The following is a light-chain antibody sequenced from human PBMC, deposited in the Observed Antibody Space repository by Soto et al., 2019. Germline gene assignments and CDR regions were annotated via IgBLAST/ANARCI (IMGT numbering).Light chain of an antibody. J-gene: IGKJ1*01. Sequence: TRMTPYPSTQSASVGDRVTITCRASQTIDSWLAWYQQRPGKPPNLLIYKASTLASGVPSRFSGSGSGTEFTLTINSLQPDDFATYYCQQYHIYSGTFGQGTKVDSK. CDR2: KAS. CDR3: QQYHIYSGT. CDR1: QTIDSW. V-gene: IGKV1-5*03.